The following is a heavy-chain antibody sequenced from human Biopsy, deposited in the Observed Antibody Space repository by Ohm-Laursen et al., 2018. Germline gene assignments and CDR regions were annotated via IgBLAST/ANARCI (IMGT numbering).Heavy chain of an antibody. CDR3: ATIAGWGSSPDLRPY. CDR2: IFRNSGNI. Sequence: SLRLSCTASGFTFDDYAMHWVRQAPGKGLEWVSGIFRNSGNIDYVASVKGRFTISRDNAKNSLYLQMNSLRPEDTAFYYCATIAGWGSSPDLRPYWGQGTLVTVSS. CDR1: GFTFDDYA. D-gene: IGHD3-3*01. V-gene: IGHV3-9*01. J-gene: IGHJ4*02.